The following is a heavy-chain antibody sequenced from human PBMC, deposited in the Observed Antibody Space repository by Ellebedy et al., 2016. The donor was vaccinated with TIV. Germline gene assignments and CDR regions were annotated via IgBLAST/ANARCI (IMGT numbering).Heavy chain of an antibody. V-gene: IGHV3-74*01. D-gene: IGHD4-23*01. CDR2: VNGGGVSK. Sequence: GESLKISCEASGFTFSYYWMHWVRQAPGKGLVWVSRVNGGGVSKSYSDSVKGRFTISRDNAKNTLYLQMNSLRAEDTAVYYCARVPGGNKNFDYWGQGTLVTVSS. J-gene: IGHJ4*02. CDR3: ARVPGGNKNFDY. CDR1: GFTFSYYW.